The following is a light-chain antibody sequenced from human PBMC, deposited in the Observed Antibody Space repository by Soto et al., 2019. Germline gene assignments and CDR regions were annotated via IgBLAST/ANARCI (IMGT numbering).Light chain of an antibody. CDR3: QQSYTIPFA. Sequence: DMQMPQPPSSLSASVGDIVTITCRPSQTIDNYSNWYQHKPGKAPKLLIHGPSTLQSRDSSRFTRDASGTDFTLTIDNLQAEDFATYDCQQSYTIPFAFGQGTKLEI. V-gene: IGKV1-39*01. CDR1: QTIDNY. CDR2: GPS. J-gene: IGKJ2*01.